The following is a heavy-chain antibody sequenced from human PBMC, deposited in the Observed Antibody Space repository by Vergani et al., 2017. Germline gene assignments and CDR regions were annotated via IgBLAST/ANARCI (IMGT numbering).Heavy chain of an antibody. D-gene: IGHD1-7*01. CDR1: GFSLNTRGVS. CDR3: LYRKTECGTTGCFYPFYVYYDMDG. CDR2: IYWNDDQ. V-gene: IGHV2-5*04. J-gene: IGHJ6*03. Sequence: QITLKESGPTLVKPTQTLTLTCTFSGFSLNTRGVSVAWIRQPPGKALDWLALIYWNDDQHYSPSLNNRVTITKDTSKNQVVLTMTNMDYVDTGTYYCLYRKTECGTTGCFYPFYVYYDMDGWVKGTTVTVS.